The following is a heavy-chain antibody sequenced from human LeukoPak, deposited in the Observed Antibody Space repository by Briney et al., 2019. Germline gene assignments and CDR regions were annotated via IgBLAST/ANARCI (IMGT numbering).Heavy chain of an antibody. V-gene: IGHV4-4*07. CDR1: GGSISSYY. CDR2: IYTSGGT. J-gene: IGHJ6*03. CDR3: AREPRTVDYYYMDV. D-gene: IGHD1-14*01. Sequence: PSETPSLTCTVSGGSISSYYWSWIRQPAGKGLEWIGRIYTSGGTNYNPSLKSRVTMSVDTSKNQFSLKLSSVTAADTAVYYCAREPRTVDYYYMDVWGKGTTVTISS.